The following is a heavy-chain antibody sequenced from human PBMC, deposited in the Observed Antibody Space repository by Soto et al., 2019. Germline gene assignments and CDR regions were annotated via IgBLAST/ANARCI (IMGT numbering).Heavy chain of an antibody. Sequence: EVPVVESGGGLVQPGGSLRLSCEVSGFTFSSYWMSWVRQAPGKGLEWVANIKKDGSEKYYVDSVKGRFTISRDNAKNSLYLQMNSLRVEDTAVYYCVGDGMDVWGQGTTVTVSS. D-gene: IGHD3-10*01. J-gene: IGHJ6*02. CDR1: GFTFSSYW. CDR3: VGDGMDV. CDR2: IKKDGSEK. V-gene: IGHV3-7*01.